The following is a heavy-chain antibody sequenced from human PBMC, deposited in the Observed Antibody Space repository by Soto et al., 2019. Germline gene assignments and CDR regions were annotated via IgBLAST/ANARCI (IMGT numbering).Heavy chain of an antibody. CDR2: TFISGST. V-gene: IGHV4-4*07. CDR1: GGSISGYY. CDR3: ASALLDYGDYYFDN. Sequence: XETLSLICTVSGGSISGYYWIWIRQPAGKGLEWIGRTFISGSTNYNPSLESRLTMSVDMSKNQFSMKLSSVTAADTAVYYCASALLDYGDYYFDNWGQGALVTVSS. J-gene: IGHJ4*02. D-gene: IGHD4-17*01.